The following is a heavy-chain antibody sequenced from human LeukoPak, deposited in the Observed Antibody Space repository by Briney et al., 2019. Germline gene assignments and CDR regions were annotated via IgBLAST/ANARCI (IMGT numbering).Heavy chain of an antibody. CDR1: GGTFSSYA. CDR3: ARVRILSTRDFDY. CDR2: IIPIFGTA. Sequence: SVKVSCKASGGTFSSYAISWVRQAPGQGLEWMGGIIPIFGTANYAQKFQGRVTMTTDTSTSTAYMELRSLRSDDTAVYYCARVRILSTRDFDYWGQGTLVTVSS. J-gene: IGHJ4*02. V-gene: IGHV1-69*05. D-gene: IGHD3-9*01.